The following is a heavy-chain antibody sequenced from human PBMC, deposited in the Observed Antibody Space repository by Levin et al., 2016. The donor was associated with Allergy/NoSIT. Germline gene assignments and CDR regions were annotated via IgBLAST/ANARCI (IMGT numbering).Heavy chain of an antibody. CDR1: GGTFSSYT. V-gene: IGHV1-69*04. CDR2: IIPILGIA. CDR3: ARDLPTVPRRYYYYYGMDV. D-gene: IGHD4-17*01. J-gene: IGHJ6*02. Sequence: SVKVSCKASGGTFSSYTISWVRQAPGQGLEWMGRIIPILGIANYAQKFQGRVTITADKSTSTAYMELSSLRSEDTAVYYCARDLPTVPRRYYYYYGMDVWGQGTTVTVSS.